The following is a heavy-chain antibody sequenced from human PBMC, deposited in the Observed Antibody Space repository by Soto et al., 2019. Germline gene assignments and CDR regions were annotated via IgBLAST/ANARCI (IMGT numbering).Heavy chain of an antibody. Sequence: GSLRLSCAASGFTFSTHSMNWVRQAPGKGLEWISYITSSDVTMYADSVKGRFTISRDNAKNSLYLQMNSPRGEDTAVYFCVGEVGFQLIYWGQGTLVTVSS. CDR1: GFTFSTHS. J-gene: IGHJ4*02. CDR2: ITSSDVTM. CDR3: VGEVGFQLIY. V-gene: IGHV3-48*01. D-gene: IGHD2-2*01.